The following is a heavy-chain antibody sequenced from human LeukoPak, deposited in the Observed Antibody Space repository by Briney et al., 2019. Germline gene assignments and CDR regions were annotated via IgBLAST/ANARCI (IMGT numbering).Heavy chain of an antibody. Sequence: GGSLRLSCTVSGFTFNSYEMNWVRQAPGKGLEWVSYISISGSLTYYADSVKGRFSISRDDAQNSLFLQMISLRAEDTAVYYCARDPNGNYVGAFDFQRWGQGTLVTVSS. CDR2: ISISGSLT. CDR1: GFTFNSYE. J-gene: IGHJ1*01. CDR3: ARDPNGNYVGAFDFQR. V-gene: IGHV3-48*03. D-gene: IGHD4-17*01.